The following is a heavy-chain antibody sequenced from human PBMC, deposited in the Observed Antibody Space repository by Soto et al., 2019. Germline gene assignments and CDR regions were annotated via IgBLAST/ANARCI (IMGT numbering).Heavy chain of an antibody. V-gene: IGHV3-7*01. CDR2: INQDGSEK. J-gene: IGHJ4*02. D-gene: IGHD2-2*01. CDR3: AIYWGSPRCCISLSDH. Sequence: EVQLVESGGGLVQPGGSLRLSCAASGFTFSGYWMNWVHQAPGKGLEWVANINQDGSEKSYVDSVKGRFTISRDNAKNSLYLQMNSLRAEDTDMYYCAIYWGSPRCCISLSDHWGPGTLVTVSS. CDR1: GFTFSGYW.